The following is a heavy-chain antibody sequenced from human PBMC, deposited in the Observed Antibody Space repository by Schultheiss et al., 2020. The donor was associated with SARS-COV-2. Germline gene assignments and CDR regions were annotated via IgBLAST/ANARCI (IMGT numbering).Heavy chain of an antibody. CDR1: GGSISSSSYY. CDR3: ARPEFGSAAGDYGMDV. Sequence: TLSLTCTVSGGSISSSSYYWGWIRQPPGKGLEWIGSIYYSGSTYYNPSLKSRVTISVDTSKNQFSLKLSSVTAADTAVYYCARPEFGSAAGDYGMDVWGQGTTVTVSS. V-gene: IGHV4-39*01. D-gene: IGHD6-13*01. CDR2: IYYSGST. J-gene: IGHJ6*02.